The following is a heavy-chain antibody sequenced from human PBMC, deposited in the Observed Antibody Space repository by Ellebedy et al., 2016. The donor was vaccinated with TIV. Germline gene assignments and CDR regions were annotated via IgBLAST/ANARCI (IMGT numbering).Heavy chain of an antibody. J-gene: IGHJ5*02. CDR1: GYTFSNNG. CDR3: ARDYYCSGGSCSDCFDP. D-gene: IGHD2-15*01. Sequence: ASVKVSCKASGYTFSNNGISWARQAAGQGLEWMGWIRAYEPDPNYAQKFRDRVTLTIATSTTTASMERRSLRSDDTAVYYCARDYYCSGGSCSDCFDPWGQGTLVIVSS. CDR2: IRAYEPDP. V-gene: IGHV1-18*01.